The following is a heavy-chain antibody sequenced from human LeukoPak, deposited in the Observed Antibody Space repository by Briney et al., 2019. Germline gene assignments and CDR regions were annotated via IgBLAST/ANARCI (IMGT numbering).Heavy chain of an antibody. CDR1: GFSFSSYA. Sequence: GGSLRLSCAAPGFSFSSYAMSWVRQAPGKGLEWVSAVRGSGTDTYHADSVKGRFTISRDNSKNTLYLQMNSLRAEDTAIYYCAKTSRRDSAYDSPFDYWGQGTLVTVSS. CDR3: AKTSRRDSAYDSPFDY. CDR2: VRGSGTDT. D-gene: IGHD5-12*01. J-gene: IGHJ4*02. V-gene: IGHV3-23*01.